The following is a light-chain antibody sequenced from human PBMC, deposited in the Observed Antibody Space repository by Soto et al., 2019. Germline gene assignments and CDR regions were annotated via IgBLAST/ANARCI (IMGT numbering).Light chain of an antibody. J-gene: IGKJ4*01. CDR2: DAS. CDR1: QSVGSS. Sequence: EIVLTQSLATLSLSPGERATLSCRASQSVGSSLAWYQQKPGQAPRLLIYDASNRATGIPARFSGSGSGTDFTLTISSLEPEDFAVYYCQQRSNWPALTFGGGTKVEIK. CDR3: QQRSNWPALT. V-gene: IGKV3-11*01.